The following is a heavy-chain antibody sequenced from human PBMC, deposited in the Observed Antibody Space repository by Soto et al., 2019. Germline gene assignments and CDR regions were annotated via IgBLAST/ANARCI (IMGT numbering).Heavy chain of an antibody. Sequence: GGSLRLSCAASGFTFSSYGMHWVRQAPGKGLEWVAVISYDGSNKYYADSVKGRFTISRDHSKNTLYLQMNSLRAEDTAVYYCAKALTPYYYYGMDVWGQGTTVTVSS. J-gene: IGHJ6*02. CDR1: GFTFSSYG. V-gene: IGHV3-30*18. CDR2: ISYDGSNK. CDR3: AKALTPYYYYGMDV. D-gene: IGHD3-9*01.